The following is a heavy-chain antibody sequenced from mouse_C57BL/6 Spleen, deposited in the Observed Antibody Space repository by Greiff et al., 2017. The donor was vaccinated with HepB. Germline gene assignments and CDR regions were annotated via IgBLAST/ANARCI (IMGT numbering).Heavy chain of an antibody. D-gene: IGHD3-2*02. V-gene: IGHV1-69*01. Sequence: VQLQQSGAELVMPGASVKLSCKASGYTFTSYWMHWVKQRPGQGLEWIGEIDPSDSYTNYNQKFKGKSTLTVDKSSSTAYMQLSSLTSEDSAVYYCAREGAAQATDYWGQSTTLTVSS. CDR3: AREGAAQATDY. J-gene: IGHJ2*01. CDR1: GYTFTSYW. CDR2: IDPSDSYT.